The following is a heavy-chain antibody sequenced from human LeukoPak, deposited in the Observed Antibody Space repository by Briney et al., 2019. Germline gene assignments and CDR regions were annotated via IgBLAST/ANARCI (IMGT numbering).Heavy chain of an antibody. CDR1: GFSFSDSW. V-gene: IGHV3-30-3*01. Sequence: GGSLRLSCAASGFSFSDSWMDWVRQAPGKGLEWVAVISYDGSNKYYADSVKGRFTISRDNSKNTLFLQMNSLTTEDTAVYYCAREVGGDYVFDYWGQETLVTVSS. CDR2: ISYDGSNK. CDR3: AREVGGDYVFDY. J-gene: IGHJ4*02. D-gene: IGHD4-17*01.